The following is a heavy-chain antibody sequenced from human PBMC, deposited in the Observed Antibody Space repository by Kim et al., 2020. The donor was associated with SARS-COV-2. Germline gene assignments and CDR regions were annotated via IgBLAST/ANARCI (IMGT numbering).Heavy chain of an antibody. CDR2: IYYSGST. D-gene: IGHD4-17*01. CDR1: GGSISSYY. Sequence: SETLSLTCTVSGGSISSYYWSWIRQPPGKGLEWIGYIYYSGSTNYNPSLKSRVTISVDTSKNQFSLKLSSVTAADTAVYYCARGVMTTVTTEEFDYWGQGTLVTVSS. V-gene: IGHV4-59*01. J-gene: IGHJ4*02. CDR3: ARGVMTTVTTEEFDY.